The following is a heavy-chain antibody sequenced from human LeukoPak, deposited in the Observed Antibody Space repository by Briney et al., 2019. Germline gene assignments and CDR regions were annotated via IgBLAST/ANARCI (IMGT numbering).Heavy chain of an antibody. V-gene: IGHV3-48*03. CDR3: ASSSYYDSSGYPLDY. CDR1: GFTFSSYE. Sequence: SGGSLRLSCAASGFTFSSYEMNWVRQAPGKGLEWVSYISSSGSSIYYAASVKGRFTISRANAKNSLYLQMNSLRAEDTAVYYCASSSYYDSSGYPLDYWGQGTLVTVSS. D-gene: IGHD3-22*01. J-gene: IGHJ4*02. CDR2: ISSSGSSI.